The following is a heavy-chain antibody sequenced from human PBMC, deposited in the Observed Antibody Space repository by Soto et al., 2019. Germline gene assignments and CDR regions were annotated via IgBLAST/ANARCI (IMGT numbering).Heavy chain of an antibody. V-gene: IGHV4-30-2*01. CDR1: GGSISAAGDS. J-gene: IGHJ5*02. CDR3: ARVGPWVPYYYDSSPYTFENWFDP. CDR2: IYHSGTF. Sequence: SETLSLTCAVSGGSISAAGDSWSWIRQPPGGGLEWIGYIYHSGTFLYNPSLNSRVTLSIDMTNNHVSLILNSVTAADTAVYYCARVGPWVPYYYDSSPYTFENWFDPWGQGTLV. D-gene: IGHD3-22*01.